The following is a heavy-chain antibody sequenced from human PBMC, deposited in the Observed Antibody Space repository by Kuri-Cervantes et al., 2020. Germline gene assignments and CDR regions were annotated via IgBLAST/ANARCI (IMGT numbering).Heavy chain of an antibody. D-gene: IGHD4-17*01. Sequence: SVKVSCKASGYTFTSYGISWVRQAPGQGLEWMGWIIPIFGTANYAQKFQGRVTITADESTSTAYMELSSLRSEDTAVYYCARANYGDFEGSFDYWGQGTLVTVSS. J-gene: IGHJ4*02. V-gene: IGHV1-69*13. CDR3: ARANYGDFEGSFDY. CDR1: GYTFTSYG. CDR2: IIPIFGTA.